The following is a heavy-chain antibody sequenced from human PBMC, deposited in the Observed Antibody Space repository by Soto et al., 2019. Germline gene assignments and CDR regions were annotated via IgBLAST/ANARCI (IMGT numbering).Heavy chain of an antibody. Sequence: GGSLRLSCAASGFTFSSHSMNWVRQAPGKGLEWLSYINSGSTTIYYADSVKGRFTISRDNAKNSLYLQMNNLRAEDTAVYYCARDLDYSSGMDVWGQGTTVTVSS. CDR1: GFTFSSHS. CDR2: INSGSTTI. V-gene: IGHV3-48*01. J-gene: IGHJ6*02. CDR3: ARDLDYSSGMDV.